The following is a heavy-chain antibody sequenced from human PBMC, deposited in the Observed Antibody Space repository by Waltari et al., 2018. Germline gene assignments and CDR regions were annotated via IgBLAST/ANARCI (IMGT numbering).Heavy chain of an antibody. V-gene: IGHV4-38-2*01. CDR3: ARSRYCSSTSCQEKNAEYFQH. Sequence: QVQLQESGPGLVKPSETLSLTCAVSGYSISSGYYWGWIRQPPGKGLEWIGSIYHSGSAYSNPSLKSRVTISVDTSKNQFSLKLSSVTAADTAVYYCARSRYCSSTSCQEKNAEYFQHWGQGTLVTVSS. CDR2: IYHSGSA. D-gene: IGHD2-2*01. CDR1: GYSISSGYY. J-gene: IGHJ1*01.